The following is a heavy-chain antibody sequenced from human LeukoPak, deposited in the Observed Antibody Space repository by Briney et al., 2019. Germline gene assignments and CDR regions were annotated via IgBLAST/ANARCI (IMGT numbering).Heavy chain of an antibody. V-gene: IGHV5-51*01. CDR1: GYSFTSYW. CDR2: IYPGDSDT. Sequence: HGESLKISCRGSGYSFTSYWIGWVRQMPGKGLEWMGIIYPGDSDTRYSPSFQGQVTISADKSISTAYLQWSSLKASDTAMYYCARLSRGLCGSCRTWFDPWGQGTLVTVSS. D-gene: IGHD1-26*01. CDR3: ARLSRGLCGSCRTWFDP. J-gene: IGHJ5*02.